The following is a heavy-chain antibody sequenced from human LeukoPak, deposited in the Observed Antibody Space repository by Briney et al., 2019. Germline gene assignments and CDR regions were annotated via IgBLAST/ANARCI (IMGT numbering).Heavy chain of an antibody. J-gene: IGHJ6*03. CDR1: GGSISSYY. Sequence: SETLSLTCTVSGGSISSYYWSWIRQPAGKGLEWIGRIYTSGSTNYNPSLKSRVTTSVDTSKNQFSLKLSSVTAADTAVYYCACSDDYDGDMDVWGKGTTVTISS. CDR3: ACSDDYDGDMDV. D-gene: IGHD3-10*02. CDR2: IYTSGST. V-gene: IGHV4-4*07.